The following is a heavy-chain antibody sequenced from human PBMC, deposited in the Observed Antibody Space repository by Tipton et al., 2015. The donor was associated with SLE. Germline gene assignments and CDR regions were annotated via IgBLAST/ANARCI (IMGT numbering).Heavy chain of an antibody. CDR3: ARDWGGEALDF. V-gene: IGHV4-4*07. CDR1: GGSTIGCY. Sequence: TLSLTCTVSGGSTIGCYSSWIRQPPGKGPEWIGRIYTGGRTIHNPSLNTRVTMSLDTSKSQFSLKLTSVTAADTAVYYCARDWGGEALDFWGQGTLVTVSS. D-gene: IGHD2-21*01. CDR2: IYTGGRT. J-gene: IGHJ4*02.